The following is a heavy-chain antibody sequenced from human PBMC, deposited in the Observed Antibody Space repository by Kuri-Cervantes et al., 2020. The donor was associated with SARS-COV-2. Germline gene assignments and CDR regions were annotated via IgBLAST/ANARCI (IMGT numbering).Heavy chain of an antibody. CDR3: ARDIPSFNWNYHPPYYYYYMDV. D-gene: IGHD1-7*01. V-gene: IGHV4-39*07. Sequence: SETLSLTCTVSGGSISSSSYYWGWIRQPPGKGLEWIGSIYYSGSTYYNPSLKSRVTISVDTPKNQFSLKLSSVTAADTAVYYCARDIPSFNWNYHPPYYYYYMDVWGKGTTVTVSS. CDR2: IYYSGST. CDR1: GGSISSSSYY. J-gene: IGHJ6*03.